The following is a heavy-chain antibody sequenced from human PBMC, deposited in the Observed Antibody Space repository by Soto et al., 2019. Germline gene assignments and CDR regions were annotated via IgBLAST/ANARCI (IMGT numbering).Heavy chain of an antibody. CDR3: ARPRTVATTKGYDY. V-gene: IGHV1-69*01. D-gene: IGHD1-1*01. Sequence: QVQLVQSGAEVKKPGSSVKVSCEASGGTFSNYPFTWVRQAPGQGLEWMGGIIPIFGTITYAQKFQGSVTISADESTSVVYMEMSDLTSEDTAVYYCARPRTVATTKGYDYWGQGTLVTVSS. J-gene: IGHJ4*02. CDR2: IIPIFGTI. CDR1: GGTFSNYP.